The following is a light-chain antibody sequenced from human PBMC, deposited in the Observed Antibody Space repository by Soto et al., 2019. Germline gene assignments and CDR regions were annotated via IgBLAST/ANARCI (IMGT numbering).Light chain of an antibody. V-gene: IGKV1-39*01. CDR2: AAS. CDR1: QSISGS. J-gene: IGKJ1*01. CDR3: QQSDSTPPT. Sequence: DIPMTQSPSSLSASAGDRVTITCRASQSISGSLNWYQQKPGKAPKPLIYAASSLQRGVPSRFSGSGSGTDFTLTISGLQSDDFATYYCQQSDSTPPTFGQGTKVEI.